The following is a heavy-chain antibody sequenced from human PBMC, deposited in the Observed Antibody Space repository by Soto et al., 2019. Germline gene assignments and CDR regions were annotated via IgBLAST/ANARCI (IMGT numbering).Heavy chain of an antibody. J-gene: IGHJ4*02. CDR1: DGSISTSSYY. V-gene: IGHV4-39*01. CDR3: ARSPTSRTFDY. Sequence: QLQLQESGPGLVKPSETLSLTCTVSDGSISTSSYYWGWIRQPPGKGLEWIGNIYYRGSTHYNPSLKSRVTISVDTSKKQFSLKLSSVTAADTAVYYCARSPTSRTFDYWGQGTLVTVSS. CDR2: IYYRGST. D-gene: IGHD6-13*01.